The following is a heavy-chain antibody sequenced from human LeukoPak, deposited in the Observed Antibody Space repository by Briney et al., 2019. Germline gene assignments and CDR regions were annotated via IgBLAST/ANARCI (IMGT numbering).Heavy chain of an antibody. J-gene: IGHJ4*02. CDR3: ARGALHLYYFDYWG. D-gene: IGHD2/OR15-2a*01. CDR2: ISFDGSQK. V-gene: IGHV3-33*01. Sequence: PGGSLRLSCAASGFTFSNYGMHWVRQAPGKGLEWVALISFDGSQKYYTDSVKGRFTISRDNSKNTLYLQMNSLRAEDTAVYYCARGALHLYYFDYWGWGQGTLVTVSS. CDR1: GFTFSNYG.